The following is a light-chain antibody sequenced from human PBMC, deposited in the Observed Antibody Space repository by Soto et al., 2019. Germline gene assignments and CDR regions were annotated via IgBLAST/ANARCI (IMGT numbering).Light chain of an antibody. CDR2: KAS. Sequence: DIEMTQSPSTLSASLGDRVTLTCRASQSISSWLAWYQQKPGKAPKLLIYKASSLDSGVPSRFSGSGSGTEFTLTISSLQTDDFATYYCQQYNSYSPVTFGQGTKVEIK. V-gene: IGKV1-5*03. CDR1: QSISSW. CDR3: QQYNSYSPVT. J-gene: IGKJ1*01.